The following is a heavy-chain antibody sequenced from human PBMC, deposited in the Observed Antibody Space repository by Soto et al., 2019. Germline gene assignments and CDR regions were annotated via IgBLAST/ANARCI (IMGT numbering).Heavy chain of an antibody. CDR1: GYTFTSYG. CDR3: ASSIYYGSGSNNYYYYGMDV. V-gene: IGHV1-18*01. Sequence: ASVEVSCKXSGYTFTSYGISWVRQAPGQGLEWMGWISAYNGNTNYAQKLQGRVTMTTDTSTSTAYMELRSLRSDDTAVYYCASSIYYGSGSNNYYYYGMDVWGQGTTVTVSS. CDR2: ISAYNGNT. D-gene: IGHD3-10*01. J-gene: IGHJ6*02.